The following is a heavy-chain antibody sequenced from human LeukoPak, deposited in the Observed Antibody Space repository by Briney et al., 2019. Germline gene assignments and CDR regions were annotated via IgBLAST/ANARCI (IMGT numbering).Heavy chain of an antibody. CDR1: GFTFSSYW. CDR3: ARGFGSSTIKNWFDP. V-gene: IGHV3-7*01. J-gene: IGHJ5*02. Sequence: GGSLRLSCAASGFTFSSYWMSWVRQAPGKGLEWVANIKQDGSEKYYVDSVKGRFTISRDNAKNSLYLRMNSLRAEDTAVYYCARGFGSSTIKNWFDPWGQGTLVTVSS. D-gene: IGHD2-2*01. CDR2: IKQDGSEK.